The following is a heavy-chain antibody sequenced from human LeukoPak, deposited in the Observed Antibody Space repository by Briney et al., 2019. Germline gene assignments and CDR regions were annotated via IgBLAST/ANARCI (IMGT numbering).Heavy chain of an antibody. D-gene: IGHD5-18*01. CDR2: IYYSGST. V-gene: IGHV4-30-4*01. CDR3: AREKRIQLWLLDFDY. Sequence: PSQTLSLTCTVSGGSISSGDYYWSWIRQPPGKGLEWIGYIYYSGSTYYNPSLKSRVTISVDTSKNQFSLKLSSVTAADTAVYYCAREKRIQLWLLDFDYWGQGTLVTVSS. CDR1: GGSISSGDYY. J-gene: IGHJ4*02.